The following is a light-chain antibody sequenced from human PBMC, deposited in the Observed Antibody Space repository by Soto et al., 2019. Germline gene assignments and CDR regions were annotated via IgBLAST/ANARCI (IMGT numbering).Light chain of an antibody. CDR3: QSYDSSLSGSGVV. V-gene: IGLV1-40*01. CDR1: SSNIGAGYD. Sequence: QPVLTQPPSVSGAPGQRVTISCTGSSSNIGAGYDVHWYQKLPGTAPKLLIYGNSNRPSGVPDRFSGSKSGTSASLAITGLQAEDEADYYCQSYDSSLSGSGVVFGGGTKLTVL. J-gene: IGLJ2*01. CDR2: GNS.